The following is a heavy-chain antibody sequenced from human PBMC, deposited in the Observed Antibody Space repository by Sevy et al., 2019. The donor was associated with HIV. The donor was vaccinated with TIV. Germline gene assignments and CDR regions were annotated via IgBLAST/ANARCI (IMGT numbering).Heavy chain of an antibody. V-gene: IGHV3-23*01. CDR1: GFTFSSYA. D-gene: IGHD3-22*01. J-gene: IGHJ4*02. CDR3: AKKQAGYYDSSGYYYLLGYFDY. CDR2: ISGSGGST. Sequence: GGSLRLSCAASGFTFSSYAMGWVRQAPGKGLEWVSAISGSGGSTYYADSVKGRFTISRDNSKNTLYLQMNSLRAEDTAVYYCAKKQAGYYDSSGYYYLLGYFDYWGQGTLVTVSS.